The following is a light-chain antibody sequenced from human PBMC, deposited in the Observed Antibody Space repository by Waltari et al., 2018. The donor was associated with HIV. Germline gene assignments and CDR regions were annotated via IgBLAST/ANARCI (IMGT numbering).Light chain of an antibody. CDR1: QSVSSSY. V-gene: IGKV3-20*01. J-gene: IGKJ2*01. CDR2: VAS. CDR3: QQYGSSPPMYT. Sequence: EIVLTQSPGTLSLSPGERATLSCRASQSVSSSYLAWYQQKPGQAPRLLIYVASSRATGIPDRFSGSGSGTDFTLTISRLEPEDFALYYCQQYGSSPPMYTFGQGTKLEIK.